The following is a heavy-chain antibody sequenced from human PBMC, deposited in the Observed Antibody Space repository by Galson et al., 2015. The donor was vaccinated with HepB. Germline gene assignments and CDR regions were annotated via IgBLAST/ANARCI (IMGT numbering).Heavy chain of an antibody. CDR3: ATTSGATMEHADYIGH. J-gene: IGHJ4*02. V-gene: IGHV1-18*04. CDR2: ISPYSGNT. Sequence: SVKVSCKASGYTFSNYAITWVRQAPGQGLEWMGWISPYSGNTIYEQKFQGRLTMTTDTSSTTAYIELRSLRSDDTAVYYCATTSGATMEHADYIGHWGQGTLVTVSS. CDR1: GYTFSNYA. D-gene: IGHD5-12*01.